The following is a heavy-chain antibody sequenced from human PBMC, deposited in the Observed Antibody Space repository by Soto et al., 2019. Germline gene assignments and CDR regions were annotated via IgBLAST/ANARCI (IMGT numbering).Heavy chain of an antibody. Sequence: VKVSCKASGYTFTNYGISWVRQAPGQGLEWMGWISTYNGFTNYAQKVQGRVIMTTDTSTTTAYMALESLRSGDTAVYYCARVRGNSMTVDGGAFVLWGQGTMVTVS. CDR3: ARVRGNSMTVDGGAFVL. CDR2: ISTYNGFT. CDR1: GYTFTNYG. D-gene: IGHD5-18*01. J-gene: IGHJ3*01. V-gene: IGHV1-18*01.